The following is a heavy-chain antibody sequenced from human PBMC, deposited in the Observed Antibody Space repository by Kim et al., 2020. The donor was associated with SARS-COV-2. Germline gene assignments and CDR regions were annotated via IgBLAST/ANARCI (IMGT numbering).Heavy chain of an antibody. CDR3: ARRSAGHYLG. J-gene: IGHJ4*02. D-gene: IGHD3-3*01. V-gene: IGHV4-34*01. Sequence: SDNYNPSPKSRVTISIDTSKNQFALKLSSVTAADTAVYYCARRSAGHYLGWGQGTLVTVSS. CDR2: SD.